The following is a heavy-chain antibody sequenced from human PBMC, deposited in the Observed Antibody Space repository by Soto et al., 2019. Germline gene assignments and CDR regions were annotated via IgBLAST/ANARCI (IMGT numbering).Heavy chain of an antibody. CDR1: YGSISVSNVF. Sequence: SETLSLTCTVSYGSISVSNVFWGWVRQPPGKGLEGLGNIDYSGTAYFNPSLGTRVTLPVDTSKNQFSLTLYSVTAADTAVYYCARTTRRHLDFWSQGILVTVSS. D-gene: IGHD4-17*01. J-gene: IGHJ4*02. V-gene: IGHV4-39*01. CDR2: IDYSGTA. CDR3: ARTTRRHLDF.